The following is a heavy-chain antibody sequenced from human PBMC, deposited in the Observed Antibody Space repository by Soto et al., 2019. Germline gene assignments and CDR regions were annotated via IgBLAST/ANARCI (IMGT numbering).Heavy chain of an antibody. D-gene: IGHD4-4*01. CDR2: ISFDGANK. CDR3: ARRTLVTTRYLQH. J-gene: IGHJ1*01. V-gene: IGHV3-30*09. Sequence: PGGSLRLSCAGSGFAFSNFPLHWVRQAPGKGLEWVAVISFDGANKYYADSVKGRFALSRDNSKNTVFLQMNSLRRDDTAIYYCARRTLVTTRYLQHWGQGTQVTVYS. CDR1: GFAFSNFP.